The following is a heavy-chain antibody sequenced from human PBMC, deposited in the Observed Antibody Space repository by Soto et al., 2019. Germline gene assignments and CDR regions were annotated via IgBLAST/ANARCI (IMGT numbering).Heavy chain of an antibody. CDR1: GYTFSDFG. Sequence: QVHLVQSGDELKKPGASVKVSCKASGYTFSDFGITWVRQAPGQGLAWMGWISGKNGNTNYAQKVQGRVTLTADTSTSTAYMEMRALTSDDTGIYYCARNDYYEDPGTFEYWGQGTPVTVSS. D-gene: IGHD1-26*01. CDR3: ARNDYYEDPGTFEY. CDR2: ISGKNGNT. V-gene: IGHV1-18*04. J-gene: IGHJ4*02.